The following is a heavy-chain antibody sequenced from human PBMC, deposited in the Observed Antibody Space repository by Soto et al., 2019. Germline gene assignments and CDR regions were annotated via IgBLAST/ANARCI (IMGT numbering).Heavy chain of an antibody. CDR3: AHRSGEYYYCMDV. CDR1: GFSLSTSGMG. Sequence: QITLKESGPTLVKPTQTLTLTCTFSGFSLSTSGMGVGWIRQSPGKPLEWLSLIYWDDYKRYSPSLKRRLTITKDTSNNQVVLTMTKMDPVDTATYYCAHRSGEYYYCMDVWGQGTTVTVSS. J-gene: IGHJ6*02. D-gene: IGHD3-10*01. V-gene: IGHV2-5*02. CDR2: IYWDDYK.